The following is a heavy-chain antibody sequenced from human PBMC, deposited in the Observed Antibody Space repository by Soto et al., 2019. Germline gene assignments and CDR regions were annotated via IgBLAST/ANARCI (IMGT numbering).Heavy chain of an antibody. CDR2: ISGSGGST. V-gene: IGHV3-23*01. CDR3: AKSMVRGVHHEFDY. D-gene: IGHD3-10*01. J-gene: IGHJ4*02. Sequence: HPGGSLRLSCAASGFTFSSYAMSWVRQAPGKGLEWVSAISGSGGSTYYADSVKGRFTISRDNSKNTLYLQMNSLRAEDTAVYYCAKSMVRGVHHEFDYWGQGTLVTVSS. CDR1: GFTFSSYA.